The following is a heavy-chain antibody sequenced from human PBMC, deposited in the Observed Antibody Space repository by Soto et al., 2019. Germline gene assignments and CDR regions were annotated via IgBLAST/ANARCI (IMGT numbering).Heavy chain of an antibody. D-gene: IGHD2-2*01. Sequence: SGPTLVNPTQTLTLTCTFSVFSLSTSGMCVSWIRQPPGKALEWLARIDWDDDKYYSTSLKTRLTISKDTSKNQVVLTMTNMDPVDTATYYCALDHGVGTTRRGMDVWGQGTTVTVSS. CDR3: ALDHGVGTTRRGMDV. V-gene: IGHV2-70*11. CDR2: IDWDDDK. J-gene: IGHJ6*02. CDR1: VFSLSTSGMC.